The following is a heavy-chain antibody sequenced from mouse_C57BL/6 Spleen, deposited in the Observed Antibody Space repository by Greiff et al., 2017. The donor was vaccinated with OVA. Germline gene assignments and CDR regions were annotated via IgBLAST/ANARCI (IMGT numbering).Heavy chain of an antibody. D-gene: IGHD1-1*01. CDR1: GFTFSSYG. Sequence: EVKLVESGGDLVKPGGSLKLSCEASGFTFSSYGMSWVRQTPDKRLEWVATISSGGSYTYYPDSVKGRFTISRDTAKNTLYLQMSSLKSEDTAMYYCARHGITTVVAHYFDYWGQGTTLTVSS. CDR2: ISSGGSYT. CDR3: ARHGITTVVAHYFDY. J-gene: IGHJ2*01. V-gene: IGHV5-6*01.